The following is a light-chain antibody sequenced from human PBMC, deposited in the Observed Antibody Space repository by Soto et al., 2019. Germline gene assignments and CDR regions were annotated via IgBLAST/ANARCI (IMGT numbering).Light chain of an antibody. CDR2: GAS. Sequence: EIVLTQSPGTLSFSPGERATLSCRASQGVSSDSLAWYQQKPGQAPRLLIYGASSRATGIPDRFSGSGSGTDFTLTVSRLEPEDFAVFYCQQYGSSPPTFGQGTKGEIK. V-gene: IGKV3-20*01. CDR3: QQYGSSPPT. J-gene: IGKJ2*01. CDR1: QGVSSDS.